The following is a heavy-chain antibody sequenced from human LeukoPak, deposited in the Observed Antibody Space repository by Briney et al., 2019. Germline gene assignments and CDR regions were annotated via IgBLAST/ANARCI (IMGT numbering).Heavy chain of an antibody. V-gene: IGHV4-61*02. J-gene: IGHJ4*02. CDR2: IYTSGST. D-gene: IGHD5-18*01. CDR3: ARYGGYTYDSYYFDY. Sequence: SQTLSLTCTVSGGSISSGSYYWSWIRQPAGKGLEWIGRIYTSGSTNYNPSLKSRVTMSVDTSKNQFSLKLTSVTAADTAVYYCARYGGYTYDSYYFDYWGQGTLVTVSS. CDR1: GGSISSGSYY.